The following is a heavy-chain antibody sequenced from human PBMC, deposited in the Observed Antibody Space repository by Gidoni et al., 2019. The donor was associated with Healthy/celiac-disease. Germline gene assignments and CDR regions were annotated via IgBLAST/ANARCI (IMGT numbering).Heavy chain of an antibody. CDR1: GYTFTSYY. V-gene: IGHV1-46*01. J-gene: IGHJ4*02. Sequence: VQLVQSGAEVKKPGASVKVSCKAYGYTFTSYYMHWVRQAPGQGLEWMGIINPSGGSTSYAQKFQGRVTMTRDTSTSTVYMELSSLRSEDTAVDYCARDPQGLYYFDYWGQGTLVTVSS. CDR3: ARDPQGLYYFDY. CDR2: INPSGGST.